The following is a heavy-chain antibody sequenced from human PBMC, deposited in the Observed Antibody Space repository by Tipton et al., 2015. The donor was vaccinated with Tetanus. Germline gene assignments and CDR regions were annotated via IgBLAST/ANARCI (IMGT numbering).Heavy chain of an antibody. J-gene: IGHJ5*02. CDR3: AHRGGDFQWFGESTFGWFDP. CDR2: IYWNDDK. D-gene: IGHD3-10*01. CDR1: GFSLSTSGVG. Sequence: LVKPTQTLTLTCTFSGFSLSTSGVGVGWIRQTPGKALEWLALIYWNDDKRYSPSLKSRLTIIKDTSKNPVGLTMTNMDPVDTATYYCAHRGGDFQWFGESTFGWFDPWGQGTRVTVSS. V-gene: IGHV2-5*01.